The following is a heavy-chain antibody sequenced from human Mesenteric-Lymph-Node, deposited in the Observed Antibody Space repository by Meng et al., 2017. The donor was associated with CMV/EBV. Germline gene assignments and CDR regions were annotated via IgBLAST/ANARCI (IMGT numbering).Heavy chain of an antibody. D-gene: IGHD3-3*01. CDR3: ARDRAPANYDFWSGYDGMDV. J-gene: IGHJ6*02. V-gene: IGHV3-33*05. Sequence: GESLKISCAASGFTFSTSGMHWVRQAPGKGLEWVTFIKNDGSSQYYADSVKGRFTISRDNAKNSLYLQMNSLRAEDTAVYYCARDRAPANYDFWSGYDGMDVWGQGTTVTVSS. CDR2: IKNDGSSQ. CDR1: GFTFSTSG.